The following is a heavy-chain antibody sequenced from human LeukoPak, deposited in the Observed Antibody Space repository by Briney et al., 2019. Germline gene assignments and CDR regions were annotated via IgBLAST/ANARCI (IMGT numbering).Heavy chain of an antibody. J-gene: IGHJ1*01. V-gene: IGHV1-69*10. CDR3: ARVSYYDSSGYPEYFHH. CDR1: GGTFSRYA. CDR2: IIPILGIP. D-gene: IGHD3-22*01. Sequence: SSVKVSCKASGGTFSRYAISWVRQAPGQGVEWVGGIIPILGIPNYAQKFQGRVTITAEKSTTTAYMELSSLRSEDTAVYYCARVSYYDSSGYPEYFHHWGQGTLVTVSS.